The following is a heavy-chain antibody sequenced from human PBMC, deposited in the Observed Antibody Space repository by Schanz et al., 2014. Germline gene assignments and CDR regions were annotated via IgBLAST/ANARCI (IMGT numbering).Heavy chain of an antibody. CDR1: GFTVSSNY. Sequence: EVQLVESGGGLIQPGGSLRLSCVASGFTVSSNYMSWVRQAPGKGLEWVSVIYSDGRTYYGDSVKGRFTISRDNSKNTLYLQMNSLRAEDTAVYYCATIGVNDYWRFGLDLWGQGTTVTVSS. J-gene: IGHJ6*02. CDR2: IYSDGRT. D-gene: IGHD3-16*01. V-gene: IGHV3-66*03. CDR3: ATIGVNDYWRFGLDL.